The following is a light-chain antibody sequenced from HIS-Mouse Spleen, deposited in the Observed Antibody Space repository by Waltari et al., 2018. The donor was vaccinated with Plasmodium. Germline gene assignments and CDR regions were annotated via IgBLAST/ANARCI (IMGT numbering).Light chain of an antibody. V-gene: IGKV3-15*01. CDR2: GAS. J-gene: IGKJ3*01. Sequence: EIVMTQSPATLSVSPGERATLSCRASQSVSSNLAWYQQKPGQAPRLLIYGASTRATGIPARFSGSGSGTEFTLTISSLQSEDFAVYYCQQYNNWSFTFGPGTNVD. CDR1: QSVSSN. CDR3: QQYNNWSFT.